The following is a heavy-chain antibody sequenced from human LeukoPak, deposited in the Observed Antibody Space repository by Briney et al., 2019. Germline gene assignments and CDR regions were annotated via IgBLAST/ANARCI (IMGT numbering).Heavy chain of an antibody. Sequence: SETLSLTCTVSGGSISSSSYYWGWIRQPPGKGLEWIGSIYYSGSTYYNPSLKSRVTISVDTSKNQFSLKLSSVTAADTAVYYCASIAARRRGVYYFDYWGQGTLVTVSS. V-gene: IGHV4-39*07. J-gene: IGHJ4*02. D-gene: IGHD6-6*01. CDR3: ASIAARRRGVYYFDY. CDR2: IYYSGST. CDR1: GGSISSSSYY.